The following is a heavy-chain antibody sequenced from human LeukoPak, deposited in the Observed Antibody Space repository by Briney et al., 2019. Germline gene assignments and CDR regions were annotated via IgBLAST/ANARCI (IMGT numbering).Heavy chain of an antibody. CDR1: GYTFTSYG. V-gene: IGHV1-18*01. Sequence: ASVKVSCEASGYTFTSYGISWVRQAPGQGLEWMGWISAYNGNTNYAQKLQGRVTMTTDTSTSTAYMELRSVRSDDTAVYYRARDWSAEGSGSYGFDYWGQGTLVTVSS. CDR2: ISAYNGNT. J-gene: IGHJ4*02. CDR3: ARDWSAEGSGSYGFDY. D-gene: IGHD3-10*01.